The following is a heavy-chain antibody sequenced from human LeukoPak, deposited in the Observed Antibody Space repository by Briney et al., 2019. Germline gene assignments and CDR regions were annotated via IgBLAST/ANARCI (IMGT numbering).Heavy chain of an antibody. V-gene: IGHV4-59*01. CDR3: ARANAAAGVDY. CDR1: GGSISSYY. Sequence: SETLSLTCTVSGGSISSYYWSWIRQPPGKGLEWIGYIYYSGSTNYNPSLKSRVTISVDTSKNQFSLKLSSVTAADTAVYYCARANAAAGVDYWGQGTLVTVSS. CDR2: IYYSGST. J-gene: IGHJ4*02. D-gene: IGHD6-13*01.